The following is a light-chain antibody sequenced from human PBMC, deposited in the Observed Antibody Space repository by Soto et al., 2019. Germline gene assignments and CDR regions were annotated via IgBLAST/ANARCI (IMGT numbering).Light chain of an antibody. CDR3: QQYGSSPRT. Sequence: EIVLTQSPGTLSLSPGESTTLSCRASQSVGSSYLAWYQHKPGQAPRLLTYGATSRATGIPDRFSGSGSGTDFTLTISRLEPEDFAVYYCQQYGSSPRTFGQGTTGDIK. J-gene: IGKJ1*01. V-gene: IGKV3-20*01. CDR1: QSVGSSY. CDR2: GAT.